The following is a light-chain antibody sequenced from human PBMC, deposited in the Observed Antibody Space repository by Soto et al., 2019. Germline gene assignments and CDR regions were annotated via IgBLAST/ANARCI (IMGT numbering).Light chain of an antibody. Sequence: IGMKQSPATLSVSQGERATLSCRASQSVSSNLAWYQQKPGQAPRLLIYGASSRATGIPVRFSGSGSGTDFTLTISRLEPEDFAVYYCQQYGTPPQTFGQGTKVDIK. CDR1: QSVSSN. J-gene: IGKJ1*01. CDR3: QQYGTPPQT. V-gene: IGKV3-20*01. CDR2: GAS.